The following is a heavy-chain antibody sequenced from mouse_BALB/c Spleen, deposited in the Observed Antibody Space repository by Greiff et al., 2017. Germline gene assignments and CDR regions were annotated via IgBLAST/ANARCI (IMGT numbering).Heavy chain of an antibody. Sequence: DVMLVESGGGLVQPGGSRKLSCAASGFTFSSFGMHWVRQAPEKGLEWVAYISSGSSTIYYADTVKGRFTISRDNPKNTLFLQMTSLRSEDTAMYYCARSYYDWYFDVWGAGTTVTVSS. J-gene: IGHJ1*01. CDR1: GFTFSSFG. CDR2: ISSGSSTI. D-gene: IGHD1-1*01. V-gene: IGHV5-17*02. CDR3: ARSYYDWYFDV.